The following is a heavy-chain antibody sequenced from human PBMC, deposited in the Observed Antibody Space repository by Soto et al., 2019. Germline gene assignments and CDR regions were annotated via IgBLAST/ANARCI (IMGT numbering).Heavy chain of an antibody. CDR3: ARSRDDSSGYDIDY. V-gene: IGHV3-64*01. Sequence: PGGSLRLSCAASGFTFSSYAMHWVRQAPGKGLEYVSAISSNGGSTYYANSVKGRFTISRDNSKNTLYLQMGSLRAEDMAVYYCARSRDDSSGYDIDYWGQGTLVTVSS. J-gene: IGHJ4*02. CDR1: GFTFSSYA. D-gene: IGHD3-22*01. CDR2: ISSNGGST.